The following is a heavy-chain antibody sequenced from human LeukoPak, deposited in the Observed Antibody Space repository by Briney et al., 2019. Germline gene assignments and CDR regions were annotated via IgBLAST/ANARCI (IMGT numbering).Heavy chain of an antibody. CDR2: ISAYNGNT. V-gene: IGHV1-18*01. CDR3: ATAAVTNYYDSSKSPYYFDY. Sequence: ASVKVSCKASGYTFTSYGISWVRQAPGQGLEWMGWISAYNGNTDYAQKLQGRVTMTEDTSTDTAYMELSSLRSEDTAVYYCATAAVTNYYDSSKSPYYFDYWGQGTLVTVSS. J-gene: IGHJ4*02. CDR1: GYTFTSYG. D-gene: IGHD3-22*01.